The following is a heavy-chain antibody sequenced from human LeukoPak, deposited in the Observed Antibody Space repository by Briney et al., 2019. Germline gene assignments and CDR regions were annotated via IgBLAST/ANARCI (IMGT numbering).Heavy chain of an antibody. J-gene: IGHJ4*02. Sequence: ASVKVSCKAFGYTFTGYWMHWVRQAPGQGPEWMGVISPSGGATIFAQKFKGRSTLTRDMSTSTDYLELSSLRSEDTAVYYCARDSGSDSDSWGQGTLVTVSS. CDR1: GYTFTGYW. V-gene: IGHV1-46*01. CDR3: ARDSGSDSDS. D-gene: IGHD3-10*01. CDR2: ISPSGGAT.